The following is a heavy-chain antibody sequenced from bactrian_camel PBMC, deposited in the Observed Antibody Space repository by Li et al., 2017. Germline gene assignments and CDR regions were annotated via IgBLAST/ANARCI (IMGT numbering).Heavy chain of an antibody. D-gene: IGHD6*01. CDR2: IRPGGTTT. CDR3: AEGRGSRGEHCYSLNY. Sequence: VQLVESGGGSVQAGGSLRLSCVASGDIYARGCMGWFRQAPGKEREGVASIRPGGTTTAYAASVRGRFSISLDTAKNTVYLQMNNLQPEDTATYYCAEGRGSRGEHCYSLNYWGQGTQVTVS. CDR1: GDIYARGC. J-gene: IGHJ4*01. V-gene: IGHV3S1*01.